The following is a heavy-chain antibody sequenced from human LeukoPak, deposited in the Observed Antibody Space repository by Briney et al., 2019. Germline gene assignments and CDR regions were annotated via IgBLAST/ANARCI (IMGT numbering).Heavy chain of an antibody. D-gene: IGHD5-18*01. CDR3: AFSPTAMVTWGAFDI. CDR2: INPSGGST. CDR1: GYTFTSYY. J-gene: IGHJ3*02. Sequence: ASVKVSCKASGYTFTSYYMHWVRQAPGQGLEWMGIINPSGGSTSYAQKFQGRVTVTRDMSTSTVYMELSGLRSEDTAVYYCAFSPTAMVTWGAFDIWGQGTMVTVSS. V-gene: IGHV1-46*01.